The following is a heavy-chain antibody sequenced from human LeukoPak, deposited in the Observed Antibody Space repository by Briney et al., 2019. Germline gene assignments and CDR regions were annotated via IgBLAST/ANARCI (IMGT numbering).Heavy chain of an antibody. J-gene: IGHJ4*02. CDR2: IYTSGST. CDR3: ASGTDYGDYEDYFDY. Sequence: SETLSLTCTVSGGSISSGSYYWSWIRQPAGKGLEWIGRIYTSGSTNYNPSLKSRVTISVDTSKNQFSLKLSSVTAADTAVYYCASGTDYGDYEDYFDYWGQGTLVTVSS. D-gene: IGHD4-17*01. CDR1: GGSISSGSYY. V-gene: IGHV4-61*02.